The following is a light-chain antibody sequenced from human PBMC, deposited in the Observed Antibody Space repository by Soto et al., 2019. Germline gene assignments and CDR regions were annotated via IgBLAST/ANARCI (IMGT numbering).Light chain of an antibody. CDR1: QSVSSY. CDR3: QRRSTSWT. V-gene: IGKV3-11*01. J-gene: IGKJ1*01. CDR2: DGS. Sequence: EIVLTQSPATLSLSPGERATLSCRASQSVSSYLDWYQQKTGQAPRLLIYDGSNRSTGITARFSGSGSGTDFTLTISSLGPEDFAVYYCQRRSTSWTCGQGTKEE.